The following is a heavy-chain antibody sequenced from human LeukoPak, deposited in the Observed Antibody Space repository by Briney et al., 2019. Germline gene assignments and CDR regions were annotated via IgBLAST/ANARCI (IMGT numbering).Heavy chain of an antibody. CDR3: ARLGSGFDLDY. CDR2: ISTNGDST. CDR1: GFTVSSNY. V-gene: IGHV3-64*01. D-gene: IGHD6-19*01. Sequence: GGSLRLSCAASGFTVSSNYMSWVRQAPGKGLEYVSSISTNGDSTYYANSVKDRFTISRDNSKNTLYLQMGSLRPEDMAVYYCARLGSGFDLDYWGQGTLVTVSS. J-gene: IGHJ4*02.